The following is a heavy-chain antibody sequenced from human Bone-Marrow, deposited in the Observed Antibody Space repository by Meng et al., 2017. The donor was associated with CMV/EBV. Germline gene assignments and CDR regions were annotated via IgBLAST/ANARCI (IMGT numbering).Heavy chain of an antibody. Sequence: ASVKVSCKASGYTFTSYGISWVRQAPGQGLEWMGWISAYNANTNYAQKLQGRVTMTTDTSTSTAYMDLRSLRSDDTAVYYCARDLSALSRQRLDYWGQGTRVTGSS. CDR2: ISAYNANT. J-gene: IGHJ4*02. D-gene: IGHD1-1*01. CDR3: ARDLSALSRQRLDY. V-gene: IGHV1-18*01. CDR1: GYTFTSYG.